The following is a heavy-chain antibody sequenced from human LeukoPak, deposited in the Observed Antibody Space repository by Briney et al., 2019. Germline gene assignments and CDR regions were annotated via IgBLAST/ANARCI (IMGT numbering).Heavy chain of an antibody. Sequence: ASVKVSCKASGYTFTSYGISWVRQAPGQGLEWMGWISAYNGNTNYAQKFQGRVTTTRDTSTSTVYMELSSLRSEDTAVYYCARGRTNIWFDPWGQRTLVTVSS. V-gene: IGHV1-18*01. CDR3: ARGRTNIWFDP. CDR1: GYTFTSYG. J-gene: IGHJ5*02. D-gene: IGHD3/OR15-3a*01. CDR2: ISAYNGNT.